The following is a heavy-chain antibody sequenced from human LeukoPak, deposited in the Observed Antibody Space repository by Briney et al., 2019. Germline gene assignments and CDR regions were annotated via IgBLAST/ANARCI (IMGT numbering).Heavy chain of an antibody. V-gene: IGHV4-34*01. CDR3: AGQLWYWYFDL. CDR1: GGSFSGYY. D-gene: IGHD5-18*01. J-gene: IGHJ2*01. Sequence: PSETLSLTCAVYGGSFSGYYWSWIRQPPGKGLGWIGEINHSGSTNYNPSLKSRVTISVDTSKNQFSLKLSSVTAADTAVYYCAGQLWYWYFDLWGRGTLVTVSS. CDR2: INHSGST.